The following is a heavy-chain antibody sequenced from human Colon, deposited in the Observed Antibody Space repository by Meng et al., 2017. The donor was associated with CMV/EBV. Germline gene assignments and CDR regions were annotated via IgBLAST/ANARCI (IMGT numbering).Heavy chain of an antibody. J-gene: IGHJ4*02. V-gene: IGHV4-39*07. CDR1: GGSIGSSNYY. Sequence: GSLRLSCSVSGGSIGSSNYYWDWIRQPPGKGLEWVASISYSETTYYNPSLKNRATISVDTSKNQFSLKLESVTAADTAVYYCARKFCFGWWWGIWGQGALVTVSS. CDR2: ISYSETT. CDR3: ARKFCFGWWWGI. D-gene: IGHD2-21*01.